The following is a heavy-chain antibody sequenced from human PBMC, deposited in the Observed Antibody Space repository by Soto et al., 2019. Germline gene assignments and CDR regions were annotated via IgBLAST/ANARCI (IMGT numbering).Heavy chain of an antibody. Sequence: EVQLVESGGGLVKPGGSLRLSCAASGFTFSSYSMNWVRQAPGKGLEWVSSISSSSSYIYYADSVKGRFTISRDNAKNSLYLQMNSLRAEDTAVYYCARCYYDSSGYYIYFDYWGQGTLVTVSS. CDR3: ARCYYDSSGYYIYFDY. CDR1: GFTFSSYS. V-gene: IGHV3-21*01. CDR2: ISSSSSYI. D-gene: IGHD3-22*01. J-gene: IGHJ4*02.